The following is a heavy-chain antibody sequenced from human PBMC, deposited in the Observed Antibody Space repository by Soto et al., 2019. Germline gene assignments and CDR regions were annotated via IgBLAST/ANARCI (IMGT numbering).Heavy chain of an antibody. D-gene: IGHD2-15*01. J-gene: IGHJ5*02. CDR2: IYYTGST. V-gene: IGHV4-59*01. CDR3: ARYLVVVAVNANWFDP. CDR1: GGSITSYY. Sequence: SETLSLTCPVSGGSITSYYWSWIRQPPGKGLEWIGYIYYTGSTNYNPSLKSRVTISVDTSKMQFSLKMSSVTAADTAVYYCARYLVVVAVNANWFDPWGQGTLVTVSS.